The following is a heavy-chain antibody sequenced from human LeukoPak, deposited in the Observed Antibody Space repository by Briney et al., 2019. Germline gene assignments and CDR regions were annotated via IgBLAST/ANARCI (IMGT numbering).Heavy chain of an antibody. CDR3: AKEGARELLGRFDY. CDR1: GFTFSSYG. V-gene: IGHV3-30*18. D-gene: IGHD1-26*01. J-gene: IGHJ4*02. CDR2: ISYDVGKK. Sequence: GGSLSLSCAASGFTFSSYGMHWVRQAPGKGLGWVAVISYDVGKKYYADSVKGRFTISRDNSKNTLYLQMNSLRAEDTAVYYCAKEGARELLGRFDYWGQGTLVTVSS.